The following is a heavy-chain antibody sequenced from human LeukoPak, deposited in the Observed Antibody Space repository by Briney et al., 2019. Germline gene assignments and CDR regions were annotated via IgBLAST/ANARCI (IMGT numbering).Heavy chain of an antibody. D-gene: IGHD6-13*01. V-gene: IGHV3-9*01. CDR3: AKDRAAAGQRVFDY. Sequence: GRSLRLSCAASGFTFDDYAMHWVRQAPGKGLEWVSGISWNSGSIGYADSVKGRFTISRDNAKNSLYLQMNSLRAEDTALYYCAKDRAAAGQRVFDYWGQGTLVTISS. J-gene: IGHJ4*02. CDR1: GFTFDDYA. CDR2: ISWNSGSI.